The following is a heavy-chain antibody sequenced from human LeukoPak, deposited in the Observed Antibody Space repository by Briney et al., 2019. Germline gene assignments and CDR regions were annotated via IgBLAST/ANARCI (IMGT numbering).Heavy chain of an antibody. Sequence: GGSLRLSCAASGFTFSSYWMNWVRQAPGKGLEWVSSISSSSSYKYYADSVKGRFTISRDNAKNSLYLQMNSLRAEDTAVYYCARGEHTSSWYPLDYWGQGTLVTVSS. V-gene: IGHV3-21*01. D-gene: IGHD6-13*01. CDR3: ARGEHTSSWYPLDY. J-gene: IGHJ4*02. CDR2: ISSSSSYK. CDR1: GFTFSSYW.